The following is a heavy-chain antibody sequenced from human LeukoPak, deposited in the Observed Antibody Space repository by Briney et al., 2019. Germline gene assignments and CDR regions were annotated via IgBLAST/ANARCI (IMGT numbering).Heavy chain of an antibody. V-gene: IGHV3-23*01. CDR1: GFTFSSYW. Sequence: GGSLRLSCAASGFTFSSYWMSLVRQASGKGLEWVSAISGSGGSTYYADSVKGRFTISRDNSKNTLYLQMNSLRAEDTAVYYCAKESGWYGGRFDPWGQGTLVTVSS. CDR3: AKESGWYGGRFDP. D-gene: IGHD6-19*01. CDR2: ISGSGGST. J-gene: IGHJ5*02.